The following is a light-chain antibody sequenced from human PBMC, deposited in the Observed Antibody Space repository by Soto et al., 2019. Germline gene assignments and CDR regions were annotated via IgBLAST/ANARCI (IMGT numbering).Light chain of an antibody. Sequence: QSALTQPPSSSGSPGQSVAISCTGTSSDVGGYNYVSWYQQHPGKAPKLMIYEVNKRPSGVPDRFSGSKPGNTASLTVSGLQAEDEADYYCSSYAGSSNVFGTGTKVT. CDR1: SSDVGGYNY. J-gene: IGLJ1*01. CDR3: SSYAGSSNV. CDR2: EVN. V-gene: IGLV2-8*01.